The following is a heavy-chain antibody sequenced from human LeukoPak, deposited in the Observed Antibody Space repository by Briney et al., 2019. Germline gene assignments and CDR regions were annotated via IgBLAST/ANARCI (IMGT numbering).Heavy chain of an antibody. D-gene: IGHD4-23*01. J-gene: IGHJ6*03. CDR1: GFTFSSYG. V-gene: IGHV3-30*02. CDR3: GKDGYSAGYYYYYMDV. Sequence: GGSLRLSCAASGFTFSSYGMHWVRQAPGKGLEWVAFIRYDGSNQYYADSVKGRFTISRDNSKNTLYLQMNSLRAEDTAVYYCGKDGYSAGYYYYYMDVWGKGTTVTVSS. CDR2: IRYDGSNQ.